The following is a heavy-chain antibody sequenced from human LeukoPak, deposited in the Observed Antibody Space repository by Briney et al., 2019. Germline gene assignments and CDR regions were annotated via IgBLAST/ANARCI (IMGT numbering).Heavy chain of an antibody. V-gene: IGHV3-30*02. CDR2: IRYDGSNK. J-gene: IGHJ4*02. CDR1: GFTFSSYG. D-gene: IGHD6-13*01. CDR3: AKEGYSSTWNADFDF. Sequence: PGGSLRLSCAASGFTFSSYGMHWVRQAPGKGLEWVAFIRYDGSNKYYADSVKGRFTISRDNSKNTLYLQMNSLRAEDTAVYYCAKEGYSSTWNADFDFGGQGTLVTVSS.